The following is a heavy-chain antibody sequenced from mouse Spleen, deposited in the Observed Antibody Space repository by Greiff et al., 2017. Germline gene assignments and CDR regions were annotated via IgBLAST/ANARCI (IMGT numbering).Heavy chain of an antibody. CDR3: ASYDYGAWFAY. D-gene: IGHD2-4*01. V-gene: IGHV1-55*01. J-gene: IGHJ3*01. CDR2: IYPGSGST. CDR1: GYTFTSYW. Sequence: QVHVKQPGAELVKPGASVKMSCKASGYTFTSYWITWVKQRPGQGLEWIGDIYPGSGSTNYNEKFKSKATLTVDTSSSTAYMQLSSLTSEDSAVYYCASYDYGAWFAYWGQGTLVTVSA.